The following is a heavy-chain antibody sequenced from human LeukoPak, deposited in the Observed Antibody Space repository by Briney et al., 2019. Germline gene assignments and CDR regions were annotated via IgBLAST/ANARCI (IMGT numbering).Heavy chain of an antibody. CDR3: ARSTAHYDILTGYYTLPYFDY. CDR1: GGSISSYY. J-gene: IGHJ4*02. CDR2: IHYSGST. V-gene: IGHV4-59*01. D-gene: IGHD3-9*01. Sequence: PSETLSLTCTVSGGSISSYYWSWIRQPPGKGLEWIGYIHYSGSTNYNPSLKSRVTISVDTSKNQFSLKLSSVTAADTAVYYCARSTAHYDILTGYYTLPYFDYWGQGTLVTVSS.